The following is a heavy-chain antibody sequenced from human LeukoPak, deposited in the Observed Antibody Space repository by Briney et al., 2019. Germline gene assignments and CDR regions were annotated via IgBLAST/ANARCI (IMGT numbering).Heavy chain of an antibody. CDR1: GFTFSSSA. J-gene: IGHJ4*02. D-gene: IGHD5/OR15-5a*01. Sequence: GGSLRHSCAASGFTFSSSAMSWVRQAPGKGLQWVSVISGSGGSTYYADSVKGRFTISRDNSKNTLYLQMNSLRAEDTAVYYCAKAPVYAPANRAYFDYWGQGTLVTVSS. CDR2: ISGSGGST. V-gene: IGHV3-23*01. CDR3: AKAPVYAPANRAYFDY.